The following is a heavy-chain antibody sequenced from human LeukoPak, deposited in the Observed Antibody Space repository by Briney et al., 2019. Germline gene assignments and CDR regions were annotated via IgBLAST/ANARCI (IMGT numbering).Heavy chain of an antibody. D-gene: IGHD6-6*01. Sequence: ASVKVSCKASGYTFTGYYMHWVRQAPGQGLEWMGWMNPNSGNTGYAQKFQGRVTITRNTSISTAYMELSSLRSEDTAVYYCARGQLPTYYYYMDVWGKGTTVTVSS. V-gene: IGHV1-8*03. CDR3: ARGQLPTYYYYMDV. CDR1: GYTFTGYY. CDR2: MNPNSGNT. J-gene: IGHJ6*03.